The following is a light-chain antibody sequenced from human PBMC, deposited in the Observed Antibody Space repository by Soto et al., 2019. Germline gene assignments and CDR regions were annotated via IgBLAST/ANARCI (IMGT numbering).Light chain of an antibody. CDR1: SSDVGGYNY. Sequence: QSALTQPASVSGSPGQSITISCTGTSSDVGGYNYVSWYQQHPGKDPKLMIYDVSNRPSGVSNRFSGSKSGNTASLTISGLQAEDEADYYCSSYTSSSTLVVFGGGTTVTVL. V-gene: IGLV2-14*01. CDR2: DVS. CDR3: SSYTSSSTLVV. J-gene: IGLJ2*01.